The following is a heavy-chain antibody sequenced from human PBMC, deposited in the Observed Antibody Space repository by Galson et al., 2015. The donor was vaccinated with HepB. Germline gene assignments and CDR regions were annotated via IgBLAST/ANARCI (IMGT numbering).Heavy chain of an antibody. CDR3: ARMRDSNYGILDY. J-gene: IGHJ4*02. CDR1: GFSLSTNGMR. Sequence: PALVKPTQTLTLTCTFSGFSLSTNGMRVSWIRQPPGKALEWLARTDWDDDKFYSTSLKTRLTISTDTSKNQVVLIMTNMDPVDTATYYCARMRDSNYGILDYWGQGTLVTVSS. V-gene: IGHV2-70*04. CDR2: TDWDDDK. D-gene: IGHD4-11*01.